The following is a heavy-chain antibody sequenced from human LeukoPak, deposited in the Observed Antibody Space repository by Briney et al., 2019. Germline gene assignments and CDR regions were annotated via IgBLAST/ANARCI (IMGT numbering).Heavy chain of an antibody. CDR2: ISSSSSYR. CDR3: ARAYYDFWSGSRGY. Sequence: GGSLRLSCAASGFTFSGYSMNWVRQAPGKGLEWVSSISSSSSYRYYADSVKGRFTISRDNAKNSLYLQMNSLRAEDTAVYYCARAYYDFWSGSRGYWGQGTLVTVSS. D-gene: IGHD3-3*01. CDR1: GFTFSGYS. V-gene: IGHV3-21*01. J-gene: IGHJ4*02.